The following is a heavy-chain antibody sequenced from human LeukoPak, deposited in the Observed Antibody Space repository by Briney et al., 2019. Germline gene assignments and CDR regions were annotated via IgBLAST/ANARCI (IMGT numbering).Heavy chain of an antibody. J-gene: IGHJ4*02. Sequence: ETLSLTXXXSGGSISSYYWSWIRQPPGKGLEWIGYIYYSGSTNYNPSLKSRVTISVDTSKNQFSLKLSSVTAADTAVYYCARGSPRRYYYDSSFDYWGQGTLVTVSS. CDR1: GGSISSYY. CDR3: ARGSPRRYYYDSSFDY. CDR2: IYYSGST. V-gene: IGHV4-59*01. D-gene: IGHD3-22*01.